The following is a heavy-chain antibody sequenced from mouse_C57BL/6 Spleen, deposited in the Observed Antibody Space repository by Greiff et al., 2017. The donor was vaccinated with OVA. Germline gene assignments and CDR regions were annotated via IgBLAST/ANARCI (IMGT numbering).Heavy chain of an antibody. J-gene: IGHJ2*01. CDR3: ASGREVDY. Sequence: VGKPGASVKISCKASGYAFSSSWMNWVKQRPGKGLEWIGRIYPGDGDTNYNGKFKGKATLTADKSSSTAYMQLSSLTSEDSAVYFCASGREVDYWGQGTTLTVSS. CDR1: GYAFSSSW. CDR2: IYPGDGDT. V-gene: IGHV1-82*01.